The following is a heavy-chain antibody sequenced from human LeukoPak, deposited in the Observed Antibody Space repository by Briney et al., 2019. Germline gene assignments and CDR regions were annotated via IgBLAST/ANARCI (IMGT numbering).Heavy chain of an antibody. Sequence: SETLSLTCTVSGGSISSYYWSWIRQPAGKGLEWIGRIYTSGSTNYNPSLKSRVTMSVDTSKNQFSLKLSSVTAADTAVYYCASYDFWSGYYRYFDLWGRGTLVTVSS. CDR1: GGSISSYY. J-gene: IGHJ2*01. CDR2: IYTSGST. V-gene: IGHV4-4*07. D-gene: IGHD3-3*01. CDR3: ASYDFWSGYYRYFDL.